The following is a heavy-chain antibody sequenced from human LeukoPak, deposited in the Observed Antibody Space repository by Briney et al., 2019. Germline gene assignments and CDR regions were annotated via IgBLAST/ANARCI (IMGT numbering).Heavy chain of an antibody. D-gene: IGHD6-19*01. V-gene: IGHV3-20*04. CDR2: IKWNGGST. Sequence: TGGSLRLSCAASGFTFDDYAMSWVRQAPGKGLEWVSGIKWNGGSTGYADSVKGRFTISRDNAKNSLSLRMNSLSAEDTAVYYCATGYSSGWYFYFQHWGQGSLVSVSS. J-gene: IGHJ1*01. CDR3: ATGYSSGWYFYFQH. CDR1: GFTFDDYA.